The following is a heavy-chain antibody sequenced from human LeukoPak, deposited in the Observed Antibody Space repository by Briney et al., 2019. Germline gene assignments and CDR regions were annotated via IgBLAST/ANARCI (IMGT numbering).Heavy chain of an antibody. CDR1: GFAFADYA. CDR3: STWAFYHGLDV. Sequence: GGSLRLSCAASGFAFADYAMHWVRQIPGKGLECVAHIHADGGRTFYADSVKGRFTVSRDNGKNSLFPQMDSLTSDDTALYYCSTWAFYHGLDVWGQGATVSVSS. J-gene: IGHJ6*02. D-gene: IGHD2/OR15-2a*01. CDR2: IHADGGRT. V-gene: IGHV3-43*02.